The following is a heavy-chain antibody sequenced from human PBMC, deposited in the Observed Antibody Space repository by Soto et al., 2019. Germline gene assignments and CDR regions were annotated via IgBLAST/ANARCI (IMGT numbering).Heavy chain of an antibody. V-gene: IGHV3-23*01. CDR1: GFRFGSYA. D-gene: IGHD3-3*01. CDR2: SSGCDGKT. Sequence: GGSLRLSCAASGFRFGSYALSWVRQAPGKGLEWVSTSSGCDGKTFYADSVKGRFSISRDTSQNTLYLQMNSLRADDTAIYYCAMWSYLDYWGQGTRVSVS. CDR3: AMWSYLDY. J-gene: IGHJ4*02.